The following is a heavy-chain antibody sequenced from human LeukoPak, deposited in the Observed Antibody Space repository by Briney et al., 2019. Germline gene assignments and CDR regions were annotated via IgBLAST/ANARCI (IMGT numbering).Heavy chain of an antibody. CDR3: ARQSLLEGWKRWFDP. Sequence: PSETLSLTCTVSGGSISTSSYYWAWIRQPPGTGLEWIGSIYYSGSTYYNPSLKSRVTIFVDTSKNQFSLKLTSVTAADTALYYCARQSLLEGWKRWFDPWGQGTLVTVSS. V-gene: IGHV4-39*01. D-gene: IGHD3-3*01. CDR2: IYYSGST. CDR1: GGSISTSSYY. J-gene: IGHJ5*02.